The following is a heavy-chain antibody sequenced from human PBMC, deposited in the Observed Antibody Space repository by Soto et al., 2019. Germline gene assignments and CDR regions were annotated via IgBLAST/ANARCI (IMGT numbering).Heavy chain of an antibody. V-gene: IGHV1-2*02. CDR2: INPNSGGT. Sequence: ASVKVSCKASGYTFTGYYMHWVRQAPGQGLEWMGWINPNSGGTNYAQKFQGRVTMTRDTSISTAYMELSRLRSDDTAVDYCARDTTFPGTLDYWGQGTLVTVSS. D-gene: IGHD1-26*01. CDR1: GYTFTGYY. J-gene: IGHJ4*02. CDR3: ARDTTFPGTLDY.